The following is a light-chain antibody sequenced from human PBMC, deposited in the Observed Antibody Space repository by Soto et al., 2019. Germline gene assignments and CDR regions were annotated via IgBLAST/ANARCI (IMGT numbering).Light chain of an antibody. CDR1: QSVSSSY. V-gene: IGKV3-20*01. J-gene: IGKJ1*01. CDR3: QQYNNSWT. CDR2: AAS. Sequence: EIVLTQSPGTLSLSPRDRDTLACRASQSVSSSYLAWYQQQPGQPPRLLIYAASSSATGIPDRFSGSGSGTDFTPTINRQQSDDFAVYYRQQYNNSWTFGQGTKVDIK.